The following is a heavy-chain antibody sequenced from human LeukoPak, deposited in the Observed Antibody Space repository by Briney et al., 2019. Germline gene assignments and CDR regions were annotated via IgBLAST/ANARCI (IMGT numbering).Heavy chain of an antibody. CDR2: FIPILGIA. CDR1: GGTFSSYT. D-gene: IGHD2-2*01. J-gene: IGHJ4*02. CDR3: ASNYCSITSCKKKGFDD. Sequence: SVKVSCKASGGTFSSYTISWVRQAPGQGREWMGGFIPILGIANYAQKFQGRVTITADKSTSTAYMELSSLRSEDTAVYYCASNYCSITSCKKKGFDDWGQGTLVTVSS. V-gene: IGHV1-69*02.